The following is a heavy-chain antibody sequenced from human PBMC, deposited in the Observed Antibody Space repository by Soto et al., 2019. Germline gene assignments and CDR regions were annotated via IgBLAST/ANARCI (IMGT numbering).Heavy chain of an antibody. Sequence: EVQLLESGGGLVQPGGSLRLSCAASGFTFSSYAMSWVRQAPGKGLEWVSAISSSGGSTYYADSVKGRFTISRDNSKNTLYLQMNSLRAEDTAVYYCAKELAYCGGDCYSSAFDIWGQGTMVTVSS. V-gene: IGHV3-23*01. CDR2: ISSSGGST. D-gene: IGHD2-21*02. CDR1: GFTFSSYA. J-gene: IGHJ3*02. CDR3: AKELAYCGGDCYSSAFDI.